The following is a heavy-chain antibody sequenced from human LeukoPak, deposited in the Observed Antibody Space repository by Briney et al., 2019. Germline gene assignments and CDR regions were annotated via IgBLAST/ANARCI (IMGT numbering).Heavy chain of an antibody. J-gene: IGHJ4*02. D-gene: IGHD3/OR15-3a*01. CDR2: ISGSGGST. V-gene: IGHV3-23*01. CDR1: GFTFSSYW. Sequence: GGSLRLSCAASGFTFSSYWMSWVRQAPGKGLEWVSAISGSGGSTYYADSVKGRFTISRDNSKNTLYLQMNSLRAEDTAAYYCAKEGSMVFGANWGQGTLVTVSS. CDR3: AKEGSMVFGAN.